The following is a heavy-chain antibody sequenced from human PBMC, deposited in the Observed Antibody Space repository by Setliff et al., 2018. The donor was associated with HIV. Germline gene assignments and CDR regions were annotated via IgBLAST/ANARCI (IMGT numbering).Heavy chain of an antibody. J-gene: IGHJ4*02. D-gene: IGHD3-9*01. CDR3: THKNPGGLARFDY. V-gene: IGHV2-5*01. Sequence: VNPTQTLTLTCTFSGFSLTPSWVGVSWMRQPPGKALEWLALIYWNDEKRYSPSLKRRLTITKDTSKNQMVLTLTNLDPVDTATYYCTHKNPGGLARFDYWGQGTLVTVSS. CDR2: IYWNDEK. CDR1: GFSLTPSWVG.